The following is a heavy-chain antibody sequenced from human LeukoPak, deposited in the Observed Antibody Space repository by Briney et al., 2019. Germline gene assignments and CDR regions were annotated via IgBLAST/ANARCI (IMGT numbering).Heavy chain of an antibody. Sequence: GGSLRLSCAASGLRFTSYWMSWVRQAPGKGLEWVANINQGGNTVNYVDSVEGRVSISRDNANNALFLQMHSLRFEDTAIYYCATTFPYCGDGTCKLRGQGAQVTVSS. CDR1: GLRFTSYW. J-gene: IGHJ4*02. CDR2: INQGGNTV. CDR3: ATTFPYCGDGTCKL. V-gene: IGHV3-7*01. D-gene: IGHD2-15*01.